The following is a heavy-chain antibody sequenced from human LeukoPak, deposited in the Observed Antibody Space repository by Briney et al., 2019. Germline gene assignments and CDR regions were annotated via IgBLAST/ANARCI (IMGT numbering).Heavy chain of an antibody. Sequence: TSETLSLTCAVYGGSFSGYYWSWIRQPPGKGLEWIGRIYTSGSTNYNPSLKSRVTMSVDTSKNQFSLKLSSVTAADTAVYYCARDGIWQQQLSWFDPWGQGTLVTVSS. CDR3: ARDGIWQQQLSWFDP. D-gene: IGHD6-13*01. CDR1: GGSFSGYY. J-gene: IGHJ5*02. CDR2: IYTSGST. V-gene: IGHV4-4*07.